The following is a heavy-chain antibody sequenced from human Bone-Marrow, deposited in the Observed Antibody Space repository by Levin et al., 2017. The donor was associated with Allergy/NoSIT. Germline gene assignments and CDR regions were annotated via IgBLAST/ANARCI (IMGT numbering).Heavy chain of an antibody. Sequence: ESLKISCAVYGGSFSGYYWSWIRQPPGKGLEWIGEINHSGSTNYNPSLKSRVTISVDTSKNQFSLKLSSVTAADTAVYYCAREGVQVYRGFGYYYYGMDVWGQGTTVTVSS. V-gene: IGHV4-34*01. CDR1: GGSFSGYY. D-gene: IGHD1-14*01. CDR3: AREGVQVYRGFGYYYYGMDV. CDR2: INHSGST. J-gene: IGHJ6*02.